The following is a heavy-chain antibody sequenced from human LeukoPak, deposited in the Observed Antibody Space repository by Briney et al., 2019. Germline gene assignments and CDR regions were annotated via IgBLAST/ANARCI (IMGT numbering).Heavy chain of an antibody. CDR3: ARAMNTWGEGFDS. CDR2: ISSSSSYI. D-gene: IGHD3-16*01. J-gene: IGHJ5*01. CDR1: GFTFSSYS. V-gene: IGHV3-21*01. Sequence: GSLRLSCAASGFTFSSYSMNWVRQAPGKGLEWVSSISSSSSYIYYADSVKGRFTISRDNAKNSLYLQMNSLRAEDTAVYYCARAMNTWGEGFDSWGQGTLVTVSS.